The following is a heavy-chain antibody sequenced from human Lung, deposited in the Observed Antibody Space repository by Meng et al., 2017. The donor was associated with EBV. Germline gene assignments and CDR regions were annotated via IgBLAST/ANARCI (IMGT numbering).Heavy chain of an antibody. CDR3: ARDEGGWLTAPDY. J-gene: IGHJ4*02. Sequence: QVQLVQSGAEVSKPGPSAQVSCKASGGTFSSYTISWVRQAPGQGLEWMGRIIPILGIANYAQKFQGRVTITADKSTSTAYMELSSLRSEDTAVYYCARDEGGWLTAPDYWGQGTLVTVSS. CDR2: IIPILGIA. V-gene: IGHV1-69*08. CDR1: GGTFSSYT. D-gene: IGHD5-24*01.